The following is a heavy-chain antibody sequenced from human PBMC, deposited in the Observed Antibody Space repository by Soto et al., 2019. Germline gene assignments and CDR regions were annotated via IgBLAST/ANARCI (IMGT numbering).Heavy chain of an antibody. CDR2: ISGSGGST. CDR3: AKSGIDITMIVGVYFDY. J-gene: IGHJ4*02. V-gene: IGHV3-23*01. D-gene: IGHD3-22*01. CDR1: GFTFSSYA. Sequence: EVQLLESGGGLVQPGGSLRLSCAASGFTFSSYAMSWVRQAPGKGLEWVSAISGSGGSTYYADSVKGRFTISRDNSKNTLYLQMNSLSAEDTAVYYCAKSGIDITMIVGVYFDYWGQGTLVTVSS.